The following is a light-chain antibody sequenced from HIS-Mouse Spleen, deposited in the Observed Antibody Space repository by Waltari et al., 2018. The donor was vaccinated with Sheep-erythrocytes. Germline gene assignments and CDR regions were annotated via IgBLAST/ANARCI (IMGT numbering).Light chain of an antibody. V-gene: IGLV2-23*01. CDR3: CSYAGSSTPWV. CDR1: SSDVGSYNL. CDR2: EGS. Sequence: PGQSITISCTGTSSDVGSYNLVSWYQQHPGKAPKLMIYEGSKRPLGVSNRFSGSKSGNTASLTISGLQAEDEADYYCCSYAGSSTPWVFGGGTKLTVL. J-gene: IGLJ3*02.